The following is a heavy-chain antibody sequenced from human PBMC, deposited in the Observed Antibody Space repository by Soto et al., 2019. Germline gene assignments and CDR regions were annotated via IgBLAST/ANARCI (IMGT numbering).Heavy chain of an antibody. CDR1: GFTFSSFG. D-gene: IGHD3-16*01. CDR2: VNGGGDST. V-gene: IGHV3-23*01. Sequence: PGGSLRLSCTASGFTFSSFGMTWVRQAPGKGLEWASTVNGGGDSTHYADSVKGRFSIFRDNSKNTVYLQMNGLRAEDSAIYYCVKDVGYGFILYDFWGQGTLVTVSS. J-gene: IGHJ4*02. CDR3: VKDVGYGFILYDF.